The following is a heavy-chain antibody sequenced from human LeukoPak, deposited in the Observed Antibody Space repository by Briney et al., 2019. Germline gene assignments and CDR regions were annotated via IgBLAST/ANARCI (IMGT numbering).Heavy chain of an antibody. CDR1: GFTFSSYA. Sequence: PGGSLRLSCAASGFTFSSYAMHWVRQAPGEGLEYVSAISSNGGSTYYANSVKGRFTISRDNSKNTLYLQMGSLRAEDMAVYYCARGWFPGGSWGQGTLVTVSS. D-gene: IGHD3-10*01. V-gene: IGHV3-64*01. CDR3: ARGWFPGGS. CDR2: ISSNGGST. J-gene: IGHJ5*02.